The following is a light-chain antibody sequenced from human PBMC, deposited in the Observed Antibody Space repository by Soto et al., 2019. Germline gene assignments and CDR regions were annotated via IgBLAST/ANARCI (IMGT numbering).Light chain of an antibody. Sequence: IVMTQSPLSLPVTPGEPASISCRSSQSLLHSNGYKYLDWYLQKPGQSPQLLIYLGSNRASGVPDRFSGSGSGTAFTLKISRVEAEDVGVYYCMQYLQTPLTFGGGTKVEIK. CDR2: LGS. J-gene: IGKJ4*01. V-gene: IGKV2-28*01. CDR1: QSLLHSNGYKY. CDR3: MQYLQTPLT.